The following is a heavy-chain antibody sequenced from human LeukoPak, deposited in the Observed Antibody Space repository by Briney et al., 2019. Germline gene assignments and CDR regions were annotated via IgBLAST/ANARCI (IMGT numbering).Heavy chain of an antibody. V-gene: IGHV3-48*01. CDR3: ARDRGSDPSVGWFDP. J-gene: IGHJ5*02. CDR1: GFTFSSYS. D-gene: IGHD3-10*01. CDR2: ISSSSSTI. Sequence: GGSLRLSCAASGFTFSSYSMNWVRQAPGKGLEWVSYISSSSSTIYYADSVKGRFTISRDNAKNSLYLQMNSLRAEDTAVYYCARDRGSDPSVGWFDPWGQGTLVTVSS.